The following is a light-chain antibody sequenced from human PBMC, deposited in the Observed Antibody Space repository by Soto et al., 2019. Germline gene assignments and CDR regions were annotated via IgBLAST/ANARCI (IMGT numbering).Light chain of an antibody. CDR1: QDIGSW. CDR2: AAS. CDR3: QQANSLLALS. J-gene: IGKJ4*01. V-gene: IGKV1D-12*01. Sequence: DIQMTQSPSSVSASVGDRVTISCRASQDIGSWLAWYQQKPGKAPKLLIYAASTLQTGVPSRFSGSGSGTDFTLTISSLQPEDFATYYCQQANSLLALSFGGGTKVEIK.